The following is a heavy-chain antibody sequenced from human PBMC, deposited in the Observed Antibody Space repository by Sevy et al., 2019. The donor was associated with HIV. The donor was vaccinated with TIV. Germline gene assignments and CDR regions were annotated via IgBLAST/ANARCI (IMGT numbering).Heavy chain of an antibody. D-gene: IGHD6-19*01. CDR1: GGSISSSSYY. CDR2: IYYSGST. CDR3: ARQGIAVAGHYYYGMDV. Sequence: SETLSLTCTVSGGSISSSSYYWGWIRQPPGKGLEWIGSIYYSGSTDYNPSLKSLVTISVDTSKNQFSLKLSSVTAADTAVYYCARQGIAVAGHYYYGMDVWGQGTTVTVSS. V-gene: IGHV4-39*01. J-gene: IGHJ6*02.